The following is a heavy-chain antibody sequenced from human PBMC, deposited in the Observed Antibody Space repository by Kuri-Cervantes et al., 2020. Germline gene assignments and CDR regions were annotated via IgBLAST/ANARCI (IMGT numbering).Heavy chain of an antibody. CDR2: IYYSGGT. Sequence: SETLSLTCTVSGGSISSSSYYWGWIRQPPGKGLEWIGSIYYSGGTYYNPSLKSRVTISVDTSKNQFSLKLSSVTAADTAVYYCASPALGSGRIDAFDIWGQGTMVTVSS. CDR3: ASPALGSGRIDAFDI. J-gene: IGHJ3*02. D-gene: IGHD3-10*01. CDR1: GGSISSSSYY. V-gene: IGHV4-39*01.